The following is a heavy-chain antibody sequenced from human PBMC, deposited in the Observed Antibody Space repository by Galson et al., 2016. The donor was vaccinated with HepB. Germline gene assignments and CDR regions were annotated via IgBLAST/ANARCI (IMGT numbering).Heavy chain of an antibody. CDR1: GASFSGYS. J-gene: IGHJ5*02. V-gene: IGHV4-34*01. CDR2: INHSGST. Sequence: SETLSLTCAVCGASFSGYSWSWIRQPPGKGLEWIGEINHSGSTNYNPSLKSRVTISVDTSKNQFSLKLRSVTAADTAVYYCARRFNMKVVFTTARSWFDPWGQGTLVTVSS. CDR3: ARRFNMKVVFTTARSWFDP. D-gene: IGHD3-22*01.